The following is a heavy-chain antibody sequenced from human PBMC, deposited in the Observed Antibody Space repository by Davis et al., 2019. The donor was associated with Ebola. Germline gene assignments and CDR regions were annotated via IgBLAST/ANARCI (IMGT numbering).Heavy chain of an antibody. CDR1: GFTLNNAW. CDR3: ARDLSPHLD. CDR2: IKQDGSEK. J-gene: IGHJ4*02. V-gene: IGHV3-7*01. Sequence: GGSLRLSCVASGFTLNNAWMTWVRQAPGKGLQWVANIKQDGSEKYYVDSVKGRFTISRDNAKNSLYLRMNSLRAEDTAVYYCARDLSPHLDWGQGSLVTVSS.